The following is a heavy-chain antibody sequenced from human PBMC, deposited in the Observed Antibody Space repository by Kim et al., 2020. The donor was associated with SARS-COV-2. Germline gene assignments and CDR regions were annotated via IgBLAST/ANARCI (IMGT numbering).Heavy chain of an antibody. CDR1: GGSISSSSYY. CDR2: IYYSGST. J-gene: IGHJ5*02. V-gene: IGHV4-39*01. D-gene: IGHD6-13*01. Sequence: SETLSLTCTVSGGSISSSSYYWGWIRQPPGKGLEWIGSIYYSGSTYYNPSLKSRVTISVDTSKNQFPLKLSSVTAADTAVYYCARLSSSWYNWFDPWGQGTLVTVSS. CDR3: ARLSSSWYNWFDP.